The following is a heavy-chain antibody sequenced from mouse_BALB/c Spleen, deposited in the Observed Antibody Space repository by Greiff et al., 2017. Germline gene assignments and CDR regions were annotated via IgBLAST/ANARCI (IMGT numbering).Heavy chain of an antibody. CDR1: GFSLTGYG. CDR3: ARDYDGSSYWFAC. J-gene: IGHJ3*01. V-gene: IGHV2-6-7*01. Sequence: VQLKESGPGLVAPSQRLSITCTVSGFSLTGYGVNWVRQPPGKGLVWLGMIWGDGSTDYNSALKSRLSISKDNSKSQVFLKMNSLQTDDTARYYCARDYDGSSYWFACWGQVTLVTVSA. CDR2: IWGDGST. D-gene: IGHD1-1*01.